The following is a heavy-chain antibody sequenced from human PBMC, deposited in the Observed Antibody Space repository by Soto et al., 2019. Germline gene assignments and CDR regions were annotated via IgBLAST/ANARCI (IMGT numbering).Heavy chain of an antibody. J-gene: IGHJ4*02. CDR2: ISGSGGST. Sequence: LSLTCAASGFTFSSYAMSWVRQAPGKGLEWVSAISGSGGSTYYADSVKGRFTISRDNSKNTLYLQMNSLRAEDTAVYYCAKDLTPYDSSGYPLDFDYWGQGTLVTVSS. D-gene: IGHD3-22*01. CDR3: AKDLTPYDSSGYPLDFDY. CDR1: GFTFSSYA. V-gene: IGHV3-23*01.